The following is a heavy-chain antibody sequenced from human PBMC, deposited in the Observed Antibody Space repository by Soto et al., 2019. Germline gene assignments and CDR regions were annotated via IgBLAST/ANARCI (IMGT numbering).Heavy chain of an antibody. Sequence: PSETLSLTCTVSGGSISSYYWSWIRQPPGKGLEWIGYIYYSGSTNYNPSLKSRVTISVDTSKNQFSLKLSSVTAADTAVYYCARHGGIATSNWFDPWGQGTLVTVS. V-gene: IGHV4-59*08. J-gene: IGHJ5*02. CDR2: IYYSGST. CDR3: ARHGGIATSNWFDP. D-gene: IGHD6-13*01. CDR1: GGSISSYY.